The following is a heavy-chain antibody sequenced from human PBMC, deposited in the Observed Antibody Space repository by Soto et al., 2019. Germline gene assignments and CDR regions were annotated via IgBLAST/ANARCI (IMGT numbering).Heavy chain of an antibody. V-gene: IGHV4-59*01. CDR2: IFYSGST. CDR1: GGSISNYY. CDR3: ARDGKVSGSATHWFDP. D-gene: IGHD1-26*01. J-gene: IGHJ5*02. Sequence: SETLSLTCTVSGGSISNYYWSWIRQPPGKGLEWIGCIFYSGSTNYSPSLRSRVTISVDTSKNQFSLELSSVTAADTAVYYCARDGKVSGSATHWFDPWGQ.